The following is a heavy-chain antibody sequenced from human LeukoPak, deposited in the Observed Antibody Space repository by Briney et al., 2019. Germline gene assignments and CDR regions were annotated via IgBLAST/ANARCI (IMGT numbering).Heavy chain of an antibody. CDR2: AYYTGDI. J-gene: IGHJ6*02. D-gene: IGHD6-19*01. CDR1: GGSVASTGRY. V-gene: IGHV4-39*01. CDR3: GRHVSNGWDYHYGLDV. Sequence: SETLSLTCTVSGGSVASTGRYWGWIRQPPGKGLEWIGSAYYTGDIYSPPSLKSRLTISVGTSKNQFALTLSSVTAADTAVYYCGRHVSNGWDYHYGLDVWGRGTTVTVSS.